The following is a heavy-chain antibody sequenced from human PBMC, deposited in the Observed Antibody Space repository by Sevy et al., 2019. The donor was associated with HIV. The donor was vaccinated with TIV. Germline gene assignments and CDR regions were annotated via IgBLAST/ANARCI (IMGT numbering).Heavy chain of an antibody. CDR3: ARGELGKAYYYYYYMDV. Sequence: ASVKVSCKASGGTFSSYAISWVRQAPGQGLEWMGGIIPILGIANYAQMFQGRVTITADKSTSTAYMELRSLRSEDTAVYYCARGELGKAYYYYYYMDVWGKGSTVTVSS. CDR1: GGTFSSYA. J-gene: IGHJ6*03. CDR2: IIPILGIA. V-gene: IGHV1-69*10. D-gene: IGHD7-27*01.